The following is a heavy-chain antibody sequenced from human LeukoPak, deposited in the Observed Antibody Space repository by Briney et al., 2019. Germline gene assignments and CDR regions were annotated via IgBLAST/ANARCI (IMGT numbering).Heavy chain of an antibody. J-gene: IGHJ4*02. D-gene: IGHD2-8*02. Sequence: SETLSLTCIVSGDSIKNNSYYWGWIRQPPGKGLEWIGTIYYTGSTCYNPSLKSRVTTSVDTSKNQFSLKLSSVTAADTAVYYCARDYVVDTTLVAFFDSWGQGILVTVSS. CDR3: ARDYVVDTTLVAFFDS. CDR2: IYYTGST. V-gene: IGHV4-39*07. CDR1: GDSIKNNSYY.